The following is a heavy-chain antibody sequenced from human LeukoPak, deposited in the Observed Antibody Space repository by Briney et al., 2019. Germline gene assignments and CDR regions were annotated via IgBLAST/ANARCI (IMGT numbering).Heavy chain of an antibody. CDR2: ISDGGAFT. CDR1: GFTFGSCA. D-gene: IGHD3-10*01. CDR3: ARDSFDPTGFDP. J-gene: IGHJ5*02. Sequence: GGSLRLSCAASGFTFGSCAMNWVRQAPGKGLERVSAISDGGAFTYYADSVKGRFTISRDNSKNTLYLQVNSLRAEDTAVYYCARDSFDPTGFDPWGQGTLVTVSS. V-gene: IGHV3-23*01.